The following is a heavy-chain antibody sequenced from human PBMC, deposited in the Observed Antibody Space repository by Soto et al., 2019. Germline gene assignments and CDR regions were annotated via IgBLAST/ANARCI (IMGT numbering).Heavy chain of an antibody. CDR1: GFIFDDYG. CDR3: VRGASLNFDY. D-gene: IGHD1-26*01. CDR2: VNWNGGST. Sequence: EVQLVESGGGVLRPGGSLRLSCAASGFIFDDYGMSWARQAPGKGLEWVSGVNWNGGSTGYADSVKGRFTISRDNAKNFLFLQMISLRVEDTALFYCVRGASLNFDYWGQGTLVTVSS. J-gene: IGHJ4*02. V-gene: IGHV3-20*04.